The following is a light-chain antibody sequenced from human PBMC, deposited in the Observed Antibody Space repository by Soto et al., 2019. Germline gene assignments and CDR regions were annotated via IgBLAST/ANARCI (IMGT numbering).Light chain of an antibody. V-gene: IGKV1-13*02. J-gene: IGKJ4*01. Sequence: AIQLTQSPSSLSASVGDRVTITCRASQGISSALAWYQQKPGKAPKLLIYDASSLESGVPSRFSGSGSGTEFTLTISSLQSEDLATYYCQQFNSYHLTFGGGTKVEIK. CDR2: DAS. CDR3: QQFNSYHLT. CDR1: QGISSA.